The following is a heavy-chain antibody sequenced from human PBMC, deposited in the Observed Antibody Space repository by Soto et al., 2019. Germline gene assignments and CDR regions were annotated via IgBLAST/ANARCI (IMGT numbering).Heavy chain of an antibody. V-gene: IGHV6-1*01. CDR3: ARGLHYYDSSGYWYYFDY. J-gene: IGHJ4*02. CDR2: TYYRSKWYN. D-gene: IGHD3-22*01. CDR1: GDSVSSNSAA. Sequence: LSLTCAISGDSVSSNSAAWNWIRQSPSRGLEWLGRTYYRSKWYNDYAVSVKSRITINPDTSKNQFSLQLNSVTPEDTAVYYCARGLHYYDSSGYWYYFDYWGQGTLVTVSS.